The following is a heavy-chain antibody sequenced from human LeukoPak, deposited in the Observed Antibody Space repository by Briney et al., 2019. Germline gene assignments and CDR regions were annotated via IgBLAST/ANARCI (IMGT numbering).Heavy chain of an antibody. CDR2: IYYSGST. Sequence: SETPSLTCTVSGGSISSYYWSWIRQPPGKGLDWIGYIYYSGSTNYNPSLKSRVTISVDTSKNQFSLKLSSVTAADTAVYYCARHGGSGYDRDYYYYYGMDVWGQGTTVTVSS. CDR3: ARHGGSGYDRDYYYYYGMDV. V-gene: IGHV4-59*08. J-gene: IGHJ6*02. D-gene: IGHD5-12*01. CDR1: GGSISSYY.